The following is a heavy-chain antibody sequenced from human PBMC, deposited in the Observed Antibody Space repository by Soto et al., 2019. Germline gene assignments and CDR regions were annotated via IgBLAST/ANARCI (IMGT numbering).Heavy chain of an antibody. Sequence: QVKLVQSGAEVKKPGSSVRGSFKASAYTFTSYCLRWVRQAPGQGLELIGWISPYNGNTNYAQTLQGRVTMTTDRSRSTADMEPRSMRWVDTDVYDCARDMGSRCFDTWVKGTMITV. D-gene: IGHD2-15*01. J-gene: IGHJ5*02. CDR1: AYTFTSYC. CDR3: ARDMGSRCFDT. V-gene: IGHV1-18*01. CDR2: ISPYNGNT.